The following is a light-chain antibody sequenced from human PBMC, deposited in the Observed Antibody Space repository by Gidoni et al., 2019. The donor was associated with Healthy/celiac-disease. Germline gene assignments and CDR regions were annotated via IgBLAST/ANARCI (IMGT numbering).Light chain of an antibody. CDR2: GAS. CDR3: QQYNNWPLT. V-gene: IGKV3-15*01. CDR1: QSVSNH. J-gene: IGKJ2*01. Sequence: EIVMTQSPATLSVSPGERATLSCRASQSVSNHLAWYQQKPGQAPRLLIYGASTRATGIPARFSGSGSGTEFTLTVSSLQSEDFAVYFCQQYNNWPLTFGQGTKLEIK.